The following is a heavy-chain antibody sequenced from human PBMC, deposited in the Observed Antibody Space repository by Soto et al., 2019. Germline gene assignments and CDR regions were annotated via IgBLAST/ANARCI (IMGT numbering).Heavy chain of an antibody. D-gene: IGHD2-2*01. CDR1: GGSISSYY. V-gene: IGHV4-59*01. J-gene: IGHJ6*03. CDR2: IYYSGST. Sequence: SETLSLTCTVSGGSISSYYWSWIRQPPGKGLEWTGYIYYSGSTNYNPSLKSRVTISVDTSKNQFSLKLSSVTAADTAVYYCARGFSSTSYYYYYMDVWGKGTTVTVSS. CDR3: ARGFSSTSYYYYYMDV.